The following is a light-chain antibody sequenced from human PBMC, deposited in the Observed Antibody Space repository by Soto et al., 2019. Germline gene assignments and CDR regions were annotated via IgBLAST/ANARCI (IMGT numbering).Light chain of an antibody. CDR2: DVS. CDR3: CSYTTSNTRQIV. V-gene: IGLV2-14*03. J-gene: IGLJ1*01. Sequence: QSVLTQPASVSGSPGQSITISCTGTSSDVDGYNYVSWYQHHPGKAPKLMIYDVSNRPSGVSNRFSGSKSGNTASLTISVLQPEDEADYYCCSYTTSNTRQIVFGTGTKVTVL. CDR1: SSDVDGYNY.